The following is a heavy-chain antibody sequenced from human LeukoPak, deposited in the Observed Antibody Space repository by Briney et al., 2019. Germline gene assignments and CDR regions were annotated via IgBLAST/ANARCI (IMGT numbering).Heavy chain of an antibody. Sequence: KSSQTLSLTCTLSGGSISSRDYYWSGLRQPPGKGLEWIGYIYYSGSTYYNPSLKSRVTISVDTSKNQFSLKLSSVTAADTAVYYCARDRNGMDVWGQGTTVTVSS. V-gene: IGHV4-30-4*01. CDR2: IYYSGST. CDR3: ARDRNGMDV. CDR1: GGSISSRDYY. J-gene: IGHJ6*02.